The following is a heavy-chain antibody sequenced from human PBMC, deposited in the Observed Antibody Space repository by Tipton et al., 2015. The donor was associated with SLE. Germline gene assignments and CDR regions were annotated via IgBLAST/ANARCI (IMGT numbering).Heavy chain of an antibody. CDR3: ARLQVVAATGWFDP. V-gene: IGHV4-59*08. CDR1: GGSISSNY. D-gene: IGHD2-15*01. CDR2: ISYGGGT. J-gene: IGHJ5*02. Sequence: TLSLTCSVSGGSISSNYWIWIRQPPGKGLEWIGYISYGGGTNYNPSLKSRVTISVDTAKNQFSLKLTSVTAADTAVYYCARLQVVAATGWFDPWGQGTLVTVSS.